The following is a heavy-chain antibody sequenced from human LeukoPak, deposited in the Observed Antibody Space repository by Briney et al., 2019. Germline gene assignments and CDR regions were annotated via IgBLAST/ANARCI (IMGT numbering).Heavy chain of an antibody. J-gene: IGHJ4*02. CDR3: AKGYYDSSGYIFDY. Sequence: GGSLRLSCAASGFTFSSYAMSWVRQAPGKGLEWVSAISGSGGSTYSADSVKGRFTISRDNSKNTLYLQMNGLRAEDTAVYYCAKGYYDSSGYIFDYWGQGTLVTVSS. D-gene: IGHD3-22*01. CDR2: ISGSGGST. V-gene: IGHV3-23*01. CDR1: GFTFSSYA.